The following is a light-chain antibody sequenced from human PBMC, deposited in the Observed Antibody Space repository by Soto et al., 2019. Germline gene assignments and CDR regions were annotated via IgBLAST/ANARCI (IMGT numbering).Light chain of an antibody. CDR3: QQYGSSPRA. CDR1: QSVSSSY. V-gene: IGKV3-20*01. Sequence: EIVLTQSPGTLSLSPGERATLSCRASQSVSSSYLAWYQQKPGQAPRLLIYGASSRATGIPDRFSGSGSGTGFTLTISRLEPEDFAVYYCQQYGSSPRAFGQGTKADIK. J-gene: IGKJ1*01. CDR2: GAS.